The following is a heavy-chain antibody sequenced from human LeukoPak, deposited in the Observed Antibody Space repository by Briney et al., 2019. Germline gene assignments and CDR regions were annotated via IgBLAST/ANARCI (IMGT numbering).Heavy chain of an antibody. Sequence: GGSLRLSCAASGFTFSSYSMNWVRQAPGKGLEWVSSISSSSSYIYYADSVKGRFTISRDNAKNSLYLQMNSLRAEDTAVYYCARDWDRGVIISHDYWGQGTLVTVSS. CDR2: ISSSSSYI. CDR3: ARDWDRGVIISHDY. D-gene: IGHD3-10*01. V-gene: IGHV3-21*01. J-gene: IGHJ4*02. CDR1: GFTFSSYS.